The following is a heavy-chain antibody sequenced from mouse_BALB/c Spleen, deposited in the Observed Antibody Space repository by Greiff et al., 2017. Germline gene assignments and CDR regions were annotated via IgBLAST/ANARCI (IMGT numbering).Heavy chain of an antibody. CDR1: GFNIKDTY. J-gene: IGHJ3*01. V-gene: IGHV14-3*02. CDR2: IDPANGNT. CDR3: ARECYDYDEAWFAY. D-gene: IGHD2-4*01. Sequence: VQLKQSGAELVKPGASVKLSCTASGFNIKDTYMHWVKQRPEQGLEWIGRIDPANGNTKYDPKFQGKATITADTSSNTAYLQLSSLTSEDTAVYYCARECYDYDEAWFAYWGQGTLVTVSA.